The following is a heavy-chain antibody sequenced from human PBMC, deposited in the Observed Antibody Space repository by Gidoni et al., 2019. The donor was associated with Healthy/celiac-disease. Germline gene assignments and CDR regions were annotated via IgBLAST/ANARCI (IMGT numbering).Heavy chain of an antibody. CDR2: IYYSGSA. D-gene: IGHD3-3*01. V-gene: IGHV4-59*01. J-gene: IGHJ4*02. CDR1: GGSISSYY. Sequence: QVQLQESGPGLVKPSETLSLTCTVSGGSISSYYWSWIRQPPGKGLEWIGYIYYSGSANYNPSLKSRVTISVDTSKNQFSLKLSSVTAADTAVYYCARGGEYYDFWSGYFYVDYWGQGTLVTVSS. CDR3: ARGGEYYDFWSGYFYVDY.